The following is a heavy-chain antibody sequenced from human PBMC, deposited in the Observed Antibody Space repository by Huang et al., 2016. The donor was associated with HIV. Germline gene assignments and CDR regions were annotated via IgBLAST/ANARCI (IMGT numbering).Heavy chain of an antibody. CDR2: INPGNGNT. Sequence: QVQLVQSGAEVKKPGASVKVSCKASGYSFTTYALHWVRQAPGHRVGWMGWINPGNGNTNYSQKFQGRVTITRDTSASTVYMEVSSLTFEDTAVYYCAREFVIFGAPLWPAYWGQGTLISVSS. V-gene: IGHV1-3*01. J-gene: IGHJ4*02. D-gene: IGHD2-21*01. CDR3: AREFVIFGAPLWPAY. CDR1: GYSFTTYA.